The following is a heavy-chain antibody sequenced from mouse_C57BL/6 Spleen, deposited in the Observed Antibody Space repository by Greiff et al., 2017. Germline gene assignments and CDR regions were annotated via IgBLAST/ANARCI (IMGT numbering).Heavy chain of an antibody. D-gene: IGHD2-1*01. V-gene: IGHV2-2*01. Sequence: VQLVESGPGLVQPSQSLSITCTVSGFSLTSYGVHWVRQSPGKGLEWLGVIWSGGSTDYNAAFISRLSISKDNSKSQVFFKMNSLQADDTAIYYCAREGNYLYYFDYWGQGTTLTVSS. J-gene: IGHJ2*01. CDR3: AREGNYLYYFDY. CDR1: GFSLTSYG. CDR2: IWSGGST.